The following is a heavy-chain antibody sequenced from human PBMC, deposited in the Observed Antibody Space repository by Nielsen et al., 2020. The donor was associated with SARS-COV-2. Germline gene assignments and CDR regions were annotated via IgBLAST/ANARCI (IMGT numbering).Heavy chain of an antibody. Sequence: GESLKISCAASGFTFSSYGMHWVRQAPGKGLEWVAVISYDGSNKYYADSVKGRFTISRDNSKNTLYLQTNSLRAEDTAVYYCAKGGGRQWLVHGYWGQGTLVTVSS. V-gene: IGHV3-30*18. CDR3: AKGGGRQWLVHGY. CDR1: GFTFSSYG. J-gene: IGHJ4*02. D-gene: IGHD6-19*01. CDR2: ISYDGSNK.